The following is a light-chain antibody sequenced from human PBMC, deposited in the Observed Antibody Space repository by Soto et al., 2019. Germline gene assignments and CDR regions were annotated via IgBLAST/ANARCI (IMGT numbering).Light chain of an antibody. J-gene: IGKJ5*01. CDR3: QQYGSSPSIT. CDR1: QSVSSSY. Sequence: EIVLTQSPGTLSLSPGDRATLSCRASQSVSSSYLAWYQQKPGQAPRLLIYGASSRATGIPDRFSGSGSGTDFTLTISRLEPEDFAGYYCQQYGSSPSITFGQGTRLEIK. V-gene: IGKV3-20*01. CDR2: GAS.